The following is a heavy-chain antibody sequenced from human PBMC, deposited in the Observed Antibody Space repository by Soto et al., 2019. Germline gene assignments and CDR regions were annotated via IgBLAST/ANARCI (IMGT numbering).Heavy chain of an antibody. J-gene: IGHJ4*02. V-gene: IGHV4-30-2*01. D-gene: IGHD4-17*01. Sequence: QLQLQESGSGLVKPSQTLSLTCAVSGGSISSGGYSCNWIRQPPGKGLEWIGYIYHSGSTYYNPYLKSRVTISVHRSKNQFSLKLSSVTAADTAVYYCASGMTTVTTFDYWGQGTLVNVSS. CDR2: IYHSGST. CDR1: GGSISSGGYS. CDR3: ASGMTTVTTFDY.